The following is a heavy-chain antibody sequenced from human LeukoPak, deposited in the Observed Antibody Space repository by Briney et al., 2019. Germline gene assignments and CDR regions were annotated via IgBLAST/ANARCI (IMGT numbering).Heavy chain of an antibody. CDR3: ASTKILYSGYVY. D-gene: IGHD5-12*01. CDR1: GFTSSSYA. CDR2: ISYDGSNK. Sequence: GRSLRLSCAASGFTSSSYAMHWVRQAPGKGLEWVAVISYDGSNKYYADSVKGRFTISRDNSKNTLYLQMNSLRAEDTAVYYCASTKILYSGYVYWGQGTLVTVSS. V-gene: IGHV3-30*04. J-gene: IGHJ4*02.